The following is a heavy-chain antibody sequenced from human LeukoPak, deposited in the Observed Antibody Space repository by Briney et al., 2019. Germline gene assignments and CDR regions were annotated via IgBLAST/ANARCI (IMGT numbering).Heavy chain of an antibody. D-gene: IGHD2-2*01. V-gene: IGHV4-34*01. CDR2: INHSGST. CDR3: ARGRTGYQLLPTKKDYSYYYVDV. CDR1: GGSFSGYY. J-gene: IGHJ6*03. Sequence: PSETLSLTCAVYGGSFSGYYWSWIRQPPGKGLEWIGEINHSGSTNYNPSLKSRVTISVDTSKNQFSLKLRFVTAADRAVYYCARGRTGYQLLPTKKDYSYYYVDVWDKGTTVTVSS.